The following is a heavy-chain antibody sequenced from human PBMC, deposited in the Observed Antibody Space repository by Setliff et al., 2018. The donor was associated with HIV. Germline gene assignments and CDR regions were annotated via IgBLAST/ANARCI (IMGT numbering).Heavy chain of an antibody. Sequence: SLTCTISGGSLDSGNYYWSWIRQPAGKGLEWIGRASPSGSSNYSPSLKSRVSISIDTSKQFSLNVRSLTAADTAVYYCARSNSGSGTGRGYYYHMDVWGKGTTVTVSS. J-gene: IGHJ6*03. V-gene: IGHV4-61*02. CDR3: ARSNSGSGTGRGYYYHMDV. CDR1: GGSLDSGNYY. CDR2: ASPSGSS. D-gene: IGHD3-9*01.